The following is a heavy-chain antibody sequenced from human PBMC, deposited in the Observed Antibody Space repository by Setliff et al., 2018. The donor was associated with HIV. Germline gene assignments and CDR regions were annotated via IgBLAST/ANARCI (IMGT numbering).Heavy chain of an antibody. CDR1: GYTFTTYY. Sequence: ASVKVSCKASGYTFTTYYIHWMRQAPGQGLEWLAVINPGGGNTNYAQEFQGRVTVTRDTSTSTVYMELNSLRPEDTAVYYCARGLRGVIKGRYYYMDVWGKGTTVTVS. V-gene: IGHV1-46*01. D-gene: IGHD3-10*01. CDR2: INPGGGNT. J-gene: IGHJ6*03. CDR3: ARGLRGVIKGRYYYMDV.